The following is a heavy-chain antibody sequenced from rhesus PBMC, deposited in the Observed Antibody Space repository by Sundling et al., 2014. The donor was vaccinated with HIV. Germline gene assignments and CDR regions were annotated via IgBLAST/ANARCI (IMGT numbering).Heavy chain of an antibody. Sequence: EVQLVESGGGVVQPGGSLRLSCVVSGFTFDDYAMHWVRQAPGKGLEWVSDISWSGDSTYYTDSVKGRFTISRDNAKNSLYLQMDSLRAEDTALYYCARDYNLWTGYYTAFDYWGQGVLVTVSS. J-gene: IGHJ4*01. V-gene: IGHV3-201*01. CDR2: ISWSGDST. CDR3: ARDYNLWTGYYTAFDY. D-gene: IGHD3-3*01. CDR1: GFTFDDYA.